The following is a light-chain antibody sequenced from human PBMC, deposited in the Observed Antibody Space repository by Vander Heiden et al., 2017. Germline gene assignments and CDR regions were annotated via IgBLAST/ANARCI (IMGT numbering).Light chain of an antibody. Sequence: VLTQSPISLAVSLGETATLHGNPTQTVLYRSDNQNYLGWYQQKAGQPPKLLISWASTRESGVPDRFSASGSGTDFTLTISSLQSEDVAVYFCQQYYTTPFSFGGGTKVEI. CDR3: QQYYTTPFS. V-gene: IGKV4-1*01. CDR1: QTVLYRSDNQNY. CDR2: WAS. J-gene: IGKJ4*01.